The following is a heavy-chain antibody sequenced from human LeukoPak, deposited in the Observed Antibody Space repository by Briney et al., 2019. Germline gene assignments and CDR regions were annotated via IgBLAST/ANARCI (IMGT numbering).Heavy chain of an antibody. V-gene: IGHV6-1*01. CDR3: ARHWNNQFDP. J-gene: IGHJ5*02. CDR1: GDSVSTNIGT. CDR2: TYYRSKWYN. D-gene: IGHD1-1*01. Sequence: SQTLSLTCAISGDSVSTNIGTWNWIRQSPSRGLEWLGRTYYRSKWYNEYAVSVKSRIIINPDASKNQFSLQLNSVTPEDTAVYYRARHWNNQFDPWGQGTLVTVSS.